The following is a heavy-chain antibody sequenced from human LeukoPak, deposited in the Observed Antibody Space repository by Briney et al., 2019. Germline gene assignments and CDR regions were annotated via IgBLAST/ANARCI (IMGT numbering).Heavy chain of an antibody. D-gene: IGHD4-11*01. CDR3: ARATDYSNYGLDFDY. J-gene: IGHJ4*02. CDR2: FDPEDGET. V-gene: IGHV1-24*01. Sequence: ASVTVSCKDSGYTLTEVSMHWVRQAPGKGLEWMGGFDPEDGETIYAQKFQGRVTITRDTSASTAYMELSSLRSEDTAVYYCARATDYSNYGLDFDYWGQGTLVTVSS. CDR1: GYTLTEVS.